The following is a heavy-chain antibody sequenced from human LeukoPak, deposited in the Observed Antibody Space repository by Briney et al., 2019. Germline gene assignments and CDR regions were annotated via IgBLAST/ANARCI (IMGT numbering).Heavy chain of an antibody. J-gene: IGHJ6*03. D-gene: IGHD3-9*01. Sequence: PSETLSLTCTVSGGSISSDYWSWMRQPPGKGLEWIAFLHYSGTINYNPSLKSRVTISVDTSKNQFSLKLSSVTAADTAVYYCARGYYDILTAGYYYMDVWGKGTTVTVSS. CDR2: LHYSGTI. CDR3: ARGYYDILTAGYYYMDV. CDR1: GGSISSDY. V-gene: IGHV4-59*01.